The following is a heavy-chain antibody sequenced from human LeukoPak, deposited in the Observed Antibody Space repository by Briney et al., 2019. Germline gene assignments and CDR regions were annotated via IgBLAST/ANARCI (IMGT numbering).Heavy chain of an antibody. D-gene: IGHD6-19*01. CDR1: GYSISSGYY. CDR2: IYYSGST. J-gene: IGHJ4*02. CDR3: ARGRLARSPYFDY. Sequence: PSETLSLTCTVSGYSISSGYYWSWIRQPPGKGLGWIGYIYYSGSTDYNPSLKSRVTISVETSKNQFSLNLSSVTAADTAVYYCARGRLARSPYFDYWGQGTLVTVSS. V-gene: IGHV4-61*01.